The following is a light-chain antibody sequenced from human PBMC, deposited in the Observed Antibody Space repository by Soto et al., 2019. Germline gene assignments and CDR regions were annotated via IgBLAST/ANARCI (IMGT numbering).Light chain of an antibody. CDR2: GAS. CDR3: QQYDSSPWT. CDR1: QTVSSNY. Sequence: EIILTQSPDTLSLSPGERAPLSCRASQTVSSNYLAWCQQRPGQAPRLLIYGASTRAAGIPDRFSGSGSGTDFTLTITRLEPEDFAVYYCQQYDSSPWTFGQGTKVDI. J-gene: IGKJ1*01. V-gene: IGKV3-20*01.